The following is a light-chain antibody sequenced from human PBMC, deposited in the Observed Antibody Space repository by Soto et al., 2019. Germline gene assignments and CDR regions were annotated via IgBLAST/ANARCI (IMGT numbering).Light chain of an antibody. CDR1: HSGSKS. Sequence: EVVMTQSPATLSLSPGERATLSXRASHSGSKSLPWYQQQPGXAPRXXXACXSTMATGSPARLSGSGSGTDFTLTITRLDPEDSAVYFCQQYTGPTTTFGQGTRLEIK. CDR2: CXS. J-gene: IGKJ5*01. V-gene: IGKV3-15*01. CDR3: QQYTGPTTT.